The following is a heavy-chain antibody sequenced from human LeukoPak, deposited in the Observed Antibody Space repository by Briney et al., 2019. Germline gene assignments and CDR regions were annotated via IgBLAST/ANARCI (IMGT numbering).Heavy chain of an antibody. CDR3: ARDRDSSGWYFGLDY. D-gene: IGHD6-19*01. J-gene: IGHJ4*02. CDR2: IIPILGIA. Sequence: ASVKVSCKASGGTFSSYAISWVRQPPGQGLEWMGRIIPILGIANYAQKFQGRVTITADKSTSTAYMELSSLRSEDTAVYYCARDRDSSGWYFGLDYWGQGTLVTVSS. V-gene: IGHV1-69*04. CDR1: GGTFSSYA.